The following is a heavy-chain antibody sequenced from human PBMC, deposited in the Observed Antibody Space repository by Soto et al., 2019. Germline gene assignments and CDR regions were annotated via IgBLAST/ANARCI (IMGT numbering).Heavy chain of an antibody. D-gene: IGHD3-9*01. CDR1: GFTFSSYS. CDR3: ARERLALSDGLDV. Sequence: EVQLVESGGGLVQRGGSLRLSCAASGFTFSSYSMNWVRQAPGKGLEWVSYISGSTNTIYYADSVKGRFTISRDNAKNSLYLQMNSLRDEDTAVYYCARERLALSDGLDVWGQGTTVTVSS. CDR2: ISGSTNTI. J-gene: IGHJ6*02. V-gene: IGHV3-48*02.